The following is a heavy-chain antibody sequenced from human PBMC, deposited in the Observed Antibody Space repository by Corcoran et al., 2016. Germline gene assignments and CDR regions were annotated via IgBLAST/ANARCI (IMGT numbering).Heavy chain of an antibody. J-gene: IGHJ4*02. V-gene: IGHV3-53*01. Sequence: EVQLVESGGGLIQPGGSLRLSCAASGFTVSSNYMSWVRQAPGKGLEWVSVIYSGGSTYYADSVKGRFTISRDKSKNTLYLQMNRLRAEDTAGYYCARDIVGATQTGDYWGQGTLVTVSS. D-gene: IGHD1-26*01. CDR1: GFTVSSNY. CDR3: ARDIVGATQTGDY. CDR2: IYSGGST.